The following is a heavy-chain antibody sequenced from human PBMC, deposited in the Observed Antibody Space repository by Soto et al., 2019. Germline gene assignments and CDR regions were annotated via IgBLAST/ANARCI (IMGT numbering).Heavy chain of an antibody. V-gene: IGHV1-69*04. J-gene: IGHJ3*02. D-gene: IGHD3-3*01. Sequence: SVKVSCKASGGTFSSYTISWVRQAPGQGLEWMGRIIPILGIANYAQKFQGRVTITADKSTSTAYMELSSLRSEDTAVYYCARDLQVFGVVILKTDAFDIWGQGTMVTVSS. CDR1: GGTFSSYT. CDR3: ARDLQVFGVVILKTDAFDI. CDR2: IIPILGIA.